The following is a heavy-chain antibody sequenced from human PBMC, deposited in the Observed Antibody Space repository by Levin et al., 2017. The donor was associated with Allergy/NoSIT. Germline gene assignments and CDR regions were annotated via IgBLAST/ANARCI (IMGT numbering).Heavy chain of an antibody. J-gene: IGHJ6*03. D-gene: IGHD4-11*01. CDR1: GYTFTTYT. Sequence: ASVKVSCKASGYTFTTYTMHWVRQAPGQRLEWMGWINAGNGNTKYSQKFQGRVTITRDTSASTAYMELSSLRSEDTAVYYCASQSNYDYYYYYMDVWGKGTTVTVSS. V-gene: IGHV1-3*01. CDR3: ASQSNYDYYYYYMDV. CDR2: INAGNGNT.